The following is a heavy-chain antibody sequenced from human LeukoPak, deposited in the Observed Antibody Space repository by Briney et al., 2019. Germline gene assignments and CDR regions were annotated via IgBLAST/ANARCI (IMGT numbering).Heavy chain of an antibody. CDR3: ARGRCSGGSCYPGSIWFDP. D-gene: IGHD2-15*01. V-gene: IGHV4-61*02. CDR2: IYTSGST. J-gene: IGHJ5*02. Sequence: PSQTLSLTCTVSGGSISSGSYYWSWIRQPAGKGLEWIGRIYTSGSTNYNPSLKSRVTISVDTSKNQSSLKLSSVTAADTAVYYCARGRCSGGSCYPGSIWFDPWGQGTLVTVSS. CDR1: GGSISSGSYY.